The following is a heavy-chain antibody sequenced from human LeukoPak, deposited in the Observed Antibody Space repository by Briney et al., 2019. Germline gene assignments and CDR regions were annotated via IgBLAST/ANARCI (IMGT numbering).Heavy chain of an antibody. J-gene: IGHJ4*02. CDR3: ARSSGYYRSLDY. V-gene: IGHV1-18*01. CDR2: ISGYNGNT. D-gene: IGHD3-3*01. CDR1: GYTFTSYG. Sequence: GASVKVSCKASGYTFTSYGLSWVRQAPGQGLEWMGWISGYNGNTKYSQKFQGRVTITRDTSASAAYMELSSLRSEDTAVYYCARSSGYYRSLDYWGQGTLVTVSS.